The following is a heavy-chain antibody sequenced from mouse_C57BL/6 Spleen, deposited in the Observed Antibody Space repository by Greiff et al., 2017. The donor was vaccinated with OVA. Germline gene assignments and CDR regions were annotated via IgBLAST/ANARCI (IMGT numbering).Heavy chain of an antibody. D-gene: IGHD2-3*01. CDR1: GYTFTDYY. CDR2: INPNNGGT. V-gene: IGHV1-26*01. CDR3: ARGDGLYWYFDV. Sequence: EVQLQQSGPELVKPGASVKISCKASGYTFTDYYMNWVTQSHGKSLEWIGAINPNNGGTSYNQKFKGKATLPVDKSSSTAYMELRSLTSEDSAVYYCARGDGLYWYFDVWGTGTTVTVSS. J-gene: IGHJ1*03.